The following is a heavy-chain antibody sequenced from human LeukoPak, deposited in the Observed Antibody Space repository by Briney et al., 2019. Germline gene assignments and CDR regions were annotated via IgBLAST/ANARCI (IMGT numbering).Heavy chain of an antibody. J-gene: IGHJ4*02. D-gene: IGHD2-2*01. CDR3: ARWGSTSCYDY. CDR1: GFTFRTYA. CDR2: ISTNGDST. V-gene: IGHV3-64*02. Sequence: GGSLRLSCAASGFTFRTYAMHWVRQAPGKGLEYVSAISTNGDSTYYADSVKGRFTISRDNSKNTLFLQMGSLRADDMAVYYCARWGSTSCYDYWGQGTLVTVSS.